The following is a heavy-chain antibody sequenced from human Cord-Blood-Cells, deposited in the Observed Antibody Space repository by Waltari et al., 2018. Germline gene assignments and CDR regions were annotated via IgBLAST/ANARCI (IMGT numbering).Heavy chain of an antibody. CDR2: ISYDGSTK. Sequence: YGFTFSHYGMHWVRQAPGKGLEWVSVISYDGSTKYYADSVKGRFTISRDNSKNTLYLQMNSLRAEDTAVYYCAKDTAYYGSGSYYDYWGQGTLVTVSS. D-gene: IGHD3-10*01. J-gene: IGHJ4*02. CDR1: GFTFSHYG. V-gene: IGHV3-30*18. CDR3: AKDTAYYGSGSYYDY.